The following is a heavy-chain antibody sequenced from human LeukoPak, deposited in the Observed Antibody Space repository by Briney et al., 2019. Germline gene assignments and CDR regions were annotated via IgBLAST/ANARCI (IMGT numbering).Heavy chain of an antibody. CDR1: GFTFSSYE. V-gene: IGHV3-7*01. CDR2: IKPDGSET. Sequence: PGGSLRLSCAASGFTFSSYEMNWVRQAPGKGLEWVANIKPDGSETYYVDSVKGRFTISRDNAKDSLYLQMNTLRVEDTAVYYCLDSADLGWGQGTRVTVSS. J-gene: IGHJ4*02. CDR3: LDSADLG. D-gene: IGHD3-9*01.